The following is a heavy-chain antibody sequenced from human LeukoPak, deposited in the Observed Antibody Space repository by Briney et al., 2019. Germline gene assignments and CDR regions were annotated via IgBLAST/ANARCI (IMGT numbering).Heavy chain of an antibody. V-gene: IGHV1-18*01. D-gene: IGHD3-22*01. CDR2: ISAYNGNT. J-gene: IGHJ4*02. Sequence: ASVKVSCKASGYTFTSYGISWVRQAPGQGLEWMGWISAYNGNTNYAQKLQGRVTMTTDTSTSTAYMELRSLRSDDTAVYYCVEDYYDSSGSYFDYWGQGTLVTVSS. CDR3: VEDYYDSSGSYFDY. CDR1: GYTFTSYG.